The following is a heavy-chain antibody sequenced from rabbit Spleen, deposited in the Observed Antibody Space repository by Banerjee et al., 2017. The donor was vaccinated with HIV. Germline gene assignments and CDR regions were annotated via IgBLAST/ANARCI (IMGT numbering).Heavy chain of an antibody. J-gene: IGHJ4*01. CDR2: IYGGSSGSY. CDR3: ARGSAAMTMVITGFYFNL. CDR1: GFTISSSYY. Sequence: QPLEESGGGLVQPEGSLALTCKASGFTISSSYYMCWVRQAPGKGLECIACIYGGSSGSYCYASWAKGQFTISKTSSTVVTLQMTSLTAADMATYFCARGSAAMTMVITGFYFNLWGQGTLVTVS. D-gene: IGHD2-1*01. V-gene: IGHV1S40*01.